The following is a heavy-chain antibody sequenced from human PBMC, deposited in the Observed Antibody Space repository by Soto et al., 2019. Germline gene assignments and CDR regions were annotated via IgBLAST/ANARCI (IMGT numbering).Heavy chain of an antibody. D-gene: IGHD4-17*01. CDR2: IRSKAYGGTT. J-gene: IGHJ4*02. CDR1: GFTFGDYA. Sequence: EVQLVESGGGLVQPGRSLRLSCTASGFTFGDYAMSWFRQAPGKGLEWVGFIRSKAYGGTTEYAASVKGRFTISRDDSKSIAYLQMNSLKTEDTAVYYCTREAGTVTTFPIDYWGQGTLVTLSS. CDR3: TREAGTVTTFPIDY. V-gene: IGHV3-49*03.